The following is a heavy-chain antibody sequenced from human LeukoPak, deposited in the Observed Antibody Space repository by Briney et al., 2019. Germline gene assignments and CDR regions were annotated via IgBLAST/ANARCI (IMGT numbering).Heavy chain of an antibody. V-gene: IGHV3-48*01. CDR2: ISSSSSNI. CDR1: GFTFSSYS. Sequence: GGSLRLSCAASGFTFSSYSMNWVRQAPGKGLEWVSYISSSSSNIYYADSVKGRFTISRDNAKNSLYLQMNSLRAEDTAVYYCARRAGAYSHPYDYWGQGTLVTVSS. J-gene: IGHJ4*02. D-gene: IGHD4/OR15-4a*01. CDR3: ARRAGAYSHPYDY.